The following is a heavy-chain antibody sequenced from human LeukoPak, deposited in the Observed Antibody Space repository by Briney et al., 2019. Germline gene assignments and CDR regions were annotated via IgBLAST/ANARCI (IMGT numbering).Heavy chain of an antibody. CDR1: GGSISSYY. V-gene: IGHV4-59*08. D-gene: IGHD3-22*01. J-gene: IGHJ4*02. Sequence: SETLSLTCTVSGGSISSYYWSWIRQPPGKGLEWIGYIYYSGSTNYNPSLKSRVTISVDTSKNQFSLKLSSVTAADTAVYYCARHVQQSFYDSSGYYDYWGQGTLVTFSS. CDR2: IYYSGST. CDR3: ARHVQQSFYDSSGYYDY.